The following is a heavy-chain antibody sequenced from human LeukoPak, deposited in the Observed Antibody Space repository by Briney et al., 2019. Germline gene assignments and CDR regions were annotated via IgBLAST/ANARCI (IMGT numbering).Heavy chain of an antibody. J-gene: IGHJ4*02. CDR2: IKSDGSST. CDR3: ARTFAAAHIDY. Sequence: GGSLRLSCAASGFTVSSNYMSWVRQAPGKGLVWVSRIKSDGSSTTYADSVKGRFTISRDNAKNTLYLEMNSLRAEDTAVYYCARTFAAAHIDYWGQGTLVTVPS. V-gene: IGHV3-74*01. CDR1: GFTVSSNY. D-gene: IGHD2-15*01.